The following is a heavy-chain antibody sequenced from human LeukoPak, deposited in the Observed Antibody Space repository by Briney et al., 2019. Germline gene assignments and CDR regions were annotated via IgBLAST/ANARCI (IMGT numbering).Heavy chain of an antibody. CDR3: AKDLSYYDSSGYY. Sequence: GGSLRLSCAASGFTFSSYAMSWVRQAPGKGLEWVSAISGSGGSTYYADSVKGRFTISRGNSKNTLYLQMNSLRAEDTAVYYCAKDLSYYDSSGYYWGQGTLVTVSS. V-gene: IGHV3-23*01. CDR1: GFTFSSYA. J-gene: IGHJ4*02. D-gene: IGHD3-22*01. CDR2: ISGSGGST.